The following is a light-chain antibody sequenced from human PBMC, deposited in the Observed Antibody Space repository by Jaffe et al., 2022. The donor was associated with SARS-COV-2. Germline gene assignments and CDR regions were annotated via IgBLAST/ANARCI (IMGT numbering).Light chain of an antibody. V-gene: IGKV4-1*01. J-gene: IGKJ4*01. CDR1: QTIFYGSNNKNY. CDR3: QQYYGAVLT. CDR2: WAS. Sequence: DIVMTQSPDSLAVSLGERATINCKSSQTIFYGSNNKNYLAWYQQKPGQPPKLLFYWASTRESGVPDRFSGSGSGTDFTLTISSLQPDDVAVYYCQQYYGAVLTFGGGTKVEIK.